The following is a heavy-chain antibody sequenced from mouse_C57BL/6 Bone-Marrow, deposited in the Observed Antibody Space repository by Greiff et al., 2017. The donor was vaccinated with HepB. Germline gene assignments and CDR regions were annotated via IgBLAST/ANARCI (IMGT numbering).Heavy chain of an antibody. D-gene: IGHD1-1*01. CDR2: IDPEDGDT. CDR1: GFNIKDYY. CDR3: TTGYCSSLYCFDY. V-gene: IGHV14-1*01. Sequence: VQLKESGAELVRPGASVKLSCTASGFNIKDYYMHWVKQRPEQGLEWIGRIDPEDGDTEYAPKFQGKATMTADTSSNTAYLQLSSLTSEDTAVYYCTTGYCSSLYCFDYWGQGTTLTVSS. J-gene: IGHJ2*01.